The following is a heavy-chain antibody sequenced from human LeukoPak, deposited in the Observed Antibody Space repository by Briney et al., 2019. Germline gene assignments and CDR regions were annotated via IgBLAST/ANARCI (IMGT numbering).Heavy chain of an antibody. Sequence: PGGSLRLSCAASGFSFSTYWMFWVRQAPGKGLVWVSRINSDGSTTNYADSVKGRFTISRDNARNTLYLQMNSLRAEDTAVYYCARDGVAFDYWGQGTLVTVSS. CDR1: GFSFSTYW. D-gene: IGHD3-16*01. V-gene: IGHV3-74*01. CDR2: INSDGSTT. CDR3: ARDGVAFDY. J-gene: IGHJ4*02.